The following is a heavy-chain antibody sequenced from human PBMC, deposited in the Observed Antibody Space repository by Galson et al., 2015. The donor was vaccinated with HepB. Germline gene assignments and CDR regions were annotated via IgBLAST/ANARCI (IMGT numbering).Heavy chain of an antibody. CDR1: GFTFSDYS. CDR2: ISSRSTFI. D-gene: IGHD4-17*01. V-gene: IGHV3-21*01. CDR3: SRGGGLRSAGAKYFDY. Sequence: SLRLSCAASGFTFSDYSMNWVRQAPGKGLEWVSSISSRSTFIHYAASVRARFTISRDNAEKSVYLQMNSLGAEDTAVYYCSRGGGLRSAGAKYFDYWGRGTLVAVSS. J-gene: IGHJ4*02.